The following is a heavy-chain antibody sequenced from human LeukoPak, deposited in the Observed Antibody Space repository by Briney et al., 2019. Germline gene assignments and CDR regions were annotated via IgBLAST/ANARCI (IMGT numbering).Heavy chain of an antibody. CDR1: GYTFTSYA. CDR2: INTNTGNP. J-gene: IGHJ4*02. V-gene: IGHV7-4-1*02. Sequence: ASVKVSCKASGYTFTSYAMNWVRQAPGQGLEWMGWINTNTGNPTYAQGFTGQFVFSLDTSVSTAYLQISSLKAEDTAVYYCAGVGPWGDYSNYEGFDYWGQGTLVTVSS. D-gene: IGHD4-11*01. CDR3: AGVGPWGDYSNYEGFDY.